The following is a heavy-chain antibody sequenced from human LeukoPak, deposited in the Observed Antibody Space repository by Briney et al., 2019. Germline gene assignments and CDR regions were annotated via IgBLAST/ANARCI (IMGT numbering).Heavy chain of an antibody. Sequence: GGSLRLSCAASGFTFSSRWTHWVRQAPGKGLVWVSRINSDGSSTNYSDSVKGRFTISRDNAKNTLYLQINSLRAEDTALYYCAGSKVGDYWGQGTLVTVSS. V-gene: IGHV3-74*01. CDR2: INSDGSST. J-gene: IGHJ4*02. D-gene: IGHD1-26*01. CDR1: GFTFSSRW. CDR3: AGSKVGDY.